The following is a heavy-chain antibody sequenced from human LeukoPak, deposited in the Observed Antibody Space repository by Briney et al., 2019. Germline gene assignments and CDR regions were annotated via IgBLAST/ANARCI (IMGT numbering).Heavy chain of an antibody. D-gene: IGHD6-13*01. CDR1: GFTFSSYG. CDR3: ARDFVAAPTV. CDR2: IWYDGSNK. J-gene: IGHJ6*02. Sequence: PGRSLRLSCAASGFTFSSYGMHWVRQAPGKGLEWAALIWYDGSNKYYADSVKGRFTISRDNSKNTLYLQMHSLRAEDTAVYYCARDFVAAPTVWGQGTTVTVSS. V-gene: IGHV3-33*01.